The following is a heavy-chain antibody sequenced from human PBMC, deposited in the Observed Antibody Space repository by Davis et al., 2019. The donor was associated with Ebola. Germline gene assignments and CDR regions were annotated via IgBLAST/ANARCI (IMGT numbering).Heavy chain of an antibody. V-gene: IGHV1-2*06. Sequence: ASVKVSCKASGYTFSDYFVHWVRQAPGQGLEWMGRIDPNSGGTNYAQNFQGRVTMTRDTSISTAYMELSRLTSDDTAVYYCARAELPWGQGTLVTVSS. CDR1: GYTFSDYF. CDR3: ARAELP. J-gene: IGHJ5*02. CDR2: IDPNSGGT. D-gene: IGHD1-14*01.